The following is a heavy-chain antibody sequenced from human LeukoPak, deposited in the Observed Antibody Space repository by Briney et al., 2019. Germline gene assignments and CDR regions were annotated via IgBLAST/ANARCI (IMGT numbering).Heavy chain of an antibody. J-gene: IGHJ4*02. D-gene: IGHD4-17*01. V-gene: IGHV1-18*01. CDR1: GYTFTSYG. CDR3: ARDSATVITSPFDY. Sequence: ASVKVSCKASGYTFTSYGISWVRQAPGQGLEWMGWISAYNGNTNYAQKLQGRVTMTTDTSTSTAYMELRSLRSDDTAVYYYARDSATVITSPFDYWGQGTLVTVSS. CDR2: ISAYNGNT.